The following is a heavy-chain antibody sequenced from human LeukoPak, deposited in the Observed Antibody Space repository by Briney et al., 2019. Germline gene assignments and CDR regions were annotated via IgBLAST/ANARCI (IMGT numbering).Heavy chain of an antibody. J-gene: IGHJ4*02. CDR3: ARASVIAAAGTFDY. CDR2: ISWGGGST. CDR1: GFTFDDYG. Sequence: PGGSLRLSCAASGFTFDDYGMSWVRQAPGKGLEWVSGISWGGGSTDYADSVKGRFTISRDNAKNSLYLQMNSLRAEDTALYYCARASVIAAAGTFDYWGQGTLVTVSS. D-gene: IGHD6-13*01. V-gene: IGHV3-20*04.